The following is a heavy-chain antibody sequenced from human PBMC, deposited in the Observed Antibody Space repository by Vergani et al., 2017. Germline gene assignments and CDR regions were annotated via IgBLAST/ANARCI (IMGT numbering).Heavy chain of an antibody. J-gene: IGHJ3*02. D-gene: IGHD2-15*01. CDR1: GGSISSYY. Sequence: QVQLQESGPGLVKPSQTLSLTCTVSGGSISSYYWSWIRQPPGKGLEWIGYIYYSGSTTYNPSRKSRVTMSVDTTKNQFSLKLSSVTAADTAVYYCAGDVVGAVAFDIWGQGTMVTVSS. CDR2: IYYSGST. CDR3: AGDVVGAVAFDI. V-gene: IGHV4-59*01.